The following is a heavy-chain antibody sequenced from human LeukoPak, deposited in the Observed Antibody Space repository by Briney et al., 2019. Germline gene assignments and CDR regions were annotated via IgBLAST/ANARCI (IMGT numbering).Heavy chain of an antibody. CDR3: AKDFRYYDSSGYYMYY. Sequence: PGGSLRLSCAASGFTFSSYGMHWVRQAPGKGLEWVAFIRYDGSNKYYADSVKGRFTISRDNSKNTLYLQMNSLRAEDTAVYYCAKDFRYYDSSGYYMYYWGQGTLVTVSS. J-gene: IGHJ4*02. CDR1: GFTFSSYG. V-gene: IGHV3-30*02. D-gene: IGHD3-22*01. CDR2: IRYDGSNK.